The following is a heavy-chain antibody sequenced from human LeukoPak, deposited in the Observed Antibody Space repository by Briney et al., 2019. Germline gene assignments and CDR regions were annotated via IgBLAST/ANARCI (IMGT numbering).Heavy chain of an antibody. J-gene: IGHJ4*02. CDR2: ISYDGSNK. CDR3: AKGAAVVTAIEKDY. CDR1: GFTFSSYA. V-gene: IGHV3-30-3*01. D-gene: IGHD2-21*02. Sequence: GRSLRLSCAASGFTFSSYAMHWVRQAPGKGLEWVAVISYDGSNKYYADSVKGRFTISRDNSKNTLYLQMNSLRAEDTAVYYCAKGAAVVTAIEKDYWGQGTLVTVSS.